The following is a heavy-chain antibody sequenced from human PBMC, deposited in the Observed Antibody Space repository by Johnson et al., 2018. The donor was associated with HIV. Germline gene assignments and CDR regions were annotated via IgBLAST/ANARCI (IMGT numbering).Heavy chain of an antibody. CDR2: IYSGGST. CDR1: GFTVSSNY. J-gene: IGHJ3*02. V-gene: IGHV3-66*02. CDR3: ARGIAVSNWVDI. Sequence: VQLVESGGGLVKPGGSLRLSCAASGFTVSSNYMSWVRQAPGKGLEWVSVIYSGGSTYYADSVKGRFTISRDNSKNTLYLQMNSLRAEDTAVYYCARGIAVSNWVDIWGQGTMVTVSS. D-gene: IGHD6-19*01.